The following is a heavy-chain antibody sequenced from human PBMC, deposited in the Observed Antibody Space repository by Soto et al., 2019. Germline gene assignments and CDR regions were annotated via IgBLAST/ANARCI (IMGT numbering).Heavy chain of an antibody. V-gene: IGHV4-59*08. D-gene: IGHD3-22*01. CDR1: GGSLSPNY. J-gene: IGHJ4*02. CDR3: ARLGAYYQALDS. CDR2: IYYAGST. Sequence: SETLSLTCAVSGGSLSPNYWSWIRQSPGKGLEWIGYIYYAGSTTYNPSLKSRITISLDTSQNEVSLKLSSVTAADTAVYYCARLGAYYQALDSWGRGTLVTAPQ.